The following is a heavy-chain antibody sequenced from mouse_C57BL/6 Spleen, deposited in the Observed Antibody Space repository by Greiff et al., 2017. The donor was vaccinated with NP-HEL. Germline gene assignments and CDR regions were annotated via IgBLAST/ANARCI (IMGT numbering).Heavy chain of an antibody. V-gene: IGHV1-52*01. CDR2: IDPSDSDT. Sequence: VQLQQPGAELVRPGSSVKLSCKASGYTFTSYWMHWVKQRPIQGLEWIGNIDPSDSDTHYNQKFKDKATLTVDKSSSTAYMQLSSLTSEDSAVYYCARKSGSSPDYWGQGTTLTVSS. CDR3: ARKSGSSPDY. CDR1: GYTFTSYW. D-gene: IGHD1-1*01. J-gene: IGHJ2*01.